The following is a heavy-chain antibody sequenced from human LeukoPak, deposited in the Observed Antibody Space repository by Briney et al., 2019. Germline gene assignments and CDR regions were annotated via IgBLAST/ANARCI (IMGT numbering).Heavy chain of an antibody. CDR1: GYSISSSNW. D-gene: IGHD1-26*01. Sequence: SETLSLTCAVSGYSISSSNWWGWVRQPPGKGLEWIGYIHYSGSTYYNPSLMSRDTMSVDTSKNLFSLKLSSVTAVDTAVYYCARKHRWDGLYFDYWGQGTLVTVSS. CDR3: ARKHRWDGLYFDY. CDR2: IHYSGST. J-gene: IGHJ4*02. V-gene: IGHV4-28*01.